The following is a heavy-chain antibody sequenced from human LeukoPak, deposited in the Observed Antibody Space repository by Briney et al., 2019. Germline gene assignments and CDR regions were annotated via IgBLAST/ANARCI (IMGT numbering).Heavy chain of an antibody. Sequence: SVKVSCKASGYTFTDYHMHWVRQAPGQGLEWMGWINPNSGGTNYAQKFQGRVTMTRDTSISTAYIELNRLRSDDTAVYYCARGYCTGGSCSGAWFDPWGQGTLVTVSS. CDR2: INPNSGGT. CDR1: GYTFTDYH. CDR3: ARGYCTGGSCSGAWFDP. V-gene: IGHV1-2*02. J-gene: IGHJ5*02. D-gene: IGHD2-15*01.